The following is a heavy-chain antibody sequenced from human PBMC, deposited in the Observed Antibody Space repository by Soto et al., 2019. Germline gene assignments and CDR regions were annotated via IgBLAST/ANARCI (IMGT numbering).Heavy chain of an antibody. J-gene: IGHJ5*02. Sequence: EVQLVESGGGLVQPGGSLRLSCAASGFTVSSNYMSWVRQAPGKGLEWVSVIYSGGSTYYADSVKGRFTISRDNSKNTLYLQMNRLRAEDTAVYYCARGVTLIVPWFDPWGQGTLVTVSS. CDR3: ARGVTLIVPWFDP. V-gene: IGHV3-66*01. D-gene: IGHD3-22*01. CDR2: IYSGGST. CDR1: GFTVSSNY.